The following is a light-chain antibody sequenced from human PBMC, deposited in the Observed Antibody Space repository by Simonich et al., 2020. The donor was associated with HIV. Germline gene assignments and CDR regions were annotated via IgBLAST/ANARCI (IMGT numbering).Light chain of an antibody. CDR2: AAS. Sequence: AIRMTQSPSSLSASTGDRVTITCRASQGIRSYLAGYQQEAGKAPKLLIYAASTLQSGVPSRFSGSGSGTDFTLTISLQSEDSATYYCQQYYSYPLTFGGGTKVEIK. CDR3: QQYYSYPLT. V-gene: IGKV1-8*01. CDR1: QGIRSY. J-gene: IGKJ4*01.